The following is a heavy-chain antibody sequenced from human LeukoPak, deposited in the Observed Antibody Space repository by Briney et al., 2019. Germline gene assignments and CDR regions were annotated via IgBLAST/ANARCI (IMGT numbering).Heavy chain of an antibody. CDR1: GGSISSSSYY. CDR2: IYYSGST. Sequence: PSESLSLTCTVSGGSISSSSYYWGWIRQPPGKGLEWIGSIYYSGSTYYNPSLKSRVTISVDTAKNQFSLKLSSVTAADTAVYYCARLRDCFDPWGQGTLVTVSS. J-gene: IGHJ5*02. V-gene: IGHV4-39*01. CDR3: ARLRDCFDP.